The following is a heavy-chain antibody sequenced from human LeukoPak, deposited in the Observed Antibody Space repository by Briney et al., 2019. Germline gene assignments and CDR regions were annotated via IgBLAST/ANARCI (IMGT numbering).Heavy chain of an antibody. CDR2: IIPIFGTA. Sequence: ASVKVSCKASGGTFSSYAISWVRQAPGQGLEWMGGIIPIFGTANYAQKFQGRVTITTDESTSTAYMELSSLRSEDTAVYYCATRRGYSHGPFDYWGQGTLVTVSS. CDR3: ATRRGYSHGPFDY. D-gene: IGHD5-18*01. J-gene: IGHJ4*02. CDR1: GGTFSSYA. V-gene: IGHV1-69*05.